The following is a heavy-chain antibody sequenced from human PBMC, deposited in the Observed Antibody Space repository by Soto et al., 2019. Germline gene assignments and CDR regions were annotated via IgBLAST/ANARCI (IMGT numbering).Heavy chain of an antibody. CDR1: GFTFSSNA. Sequence: PGGSLRLSCAASGFTFSSNAMSWVRQAPGKGLEWVSAISGSGGSTYYADSVKGRFTISRDNPKNTLYLQMNSLRSEDTAVYYCAKYRDGYNLYYFDYWGQGTLVTVSS. D-gene: IGHD5-12*01. J-gene: IGHJ4*02. V-gene: IGHV3-23*01. CDR2: ISGSGGST. CDR3: AKYRDGYNLYYFDY.